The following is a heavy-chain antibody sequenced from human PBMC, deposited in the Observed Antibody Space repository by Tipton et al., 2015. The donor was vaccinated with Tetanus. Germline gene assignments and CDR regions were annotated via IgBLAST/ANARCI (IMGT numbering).Heavy chain of an antibody. J-gene: IGHJ2*01. D-gene: IGHD1-7*01. CDR3: VRDYDTRNYYFDV. CDR2: ISSTGAFI. Sequence: GSLRLSCAASGFTFTDYCMTWVRQAPGKGLEWVSSISSTGAFIYYADSLRGRFTISRDNAKKSLYLQMNSLRAEDTAVYFCVRDYDTRNYYFDVWGRGTLVTVSS. V-gene: IGHV3-21*01. CDR1: GFTFTDYC.